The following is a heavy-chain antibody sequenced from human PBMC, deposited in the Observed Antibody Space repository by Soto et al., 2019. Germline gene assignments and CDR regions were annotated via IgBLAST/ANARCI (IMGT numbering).Heavy chain of an antibody. CDR1: GYTFTSYG. D-gene: IGHD7-27*01. V-gene: IGHV1-18*01. Sequence: QVQLVQSGAEVKKPGASVKVSCKASGYTFTSYGISWVRQAPGQGPEWMGWINIYNGNTNYAQKIQGRVTMTTDTATRTAYMELRSLRSDDTAVYYCARDLTYVGPFDIWGQGTMVTVSS. J-gene: IGHJ3*02. CDR3: ARDLTYVGPFDI. CDR2: INIYNGNT.